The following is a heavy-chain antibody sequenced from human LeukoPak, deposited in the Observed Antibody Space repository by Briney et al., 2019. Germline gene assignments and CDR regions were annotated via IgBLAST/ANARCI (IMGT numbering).Heavy chain of an antibody. J-gene: IGHJ4*02. CDR2: ISSSGSTI. V-gene: IGHV3-48*03. D-gene: IGHD5-12*01. CDR3: AKDVGGYSGYDLNY. Sequence: GGSLRLSCAASGFTFSSYEMNWVRQAPGKGLEWVSYISSSGSTIYYADSVKGRFTISRDNSKNTLYLQMNSLRAEDTAVYYCAKDVGGYSGYDLNYWGQGTLVTVSS. CDR1: GFTFSSYE.